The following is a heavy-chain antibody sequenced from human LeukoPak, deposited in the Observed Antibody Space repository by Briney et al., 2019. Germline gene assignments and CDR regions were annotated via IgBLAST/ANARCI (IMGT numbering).Heavy chain of an antibody. J-gene: IGHJ5*02. CDR2: ISAYNGNT. Sequence: GASVKVSCKASGYTFTSYGISWVRQAPGQGLEWMGWISAYNGNTNYAQKLQGRVTMTTDTSTSTAYMELRSLRSDDTAVYYCARDGGAVEQSSRFDPWGQGTLVTVSS. CDR1: GYTFTSYG. CDR3: ARDGGAVEQSSRFDP. D-gene: IGHD1/OR15-1a*01. V-gene: IGHV1-18*01.